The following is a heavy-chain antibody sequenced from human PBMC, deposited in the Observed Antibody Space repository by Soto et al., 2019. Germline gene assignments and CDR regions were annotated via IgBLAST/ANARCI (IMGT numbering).Heavy chain of an antibody. Sequence: GGSLRLSCAASGFTFDDYAMHWVRQVPGKGLEWVSGINWNSVSIAYADSVKGRFSISRDNAKKSLNLQMNSLRPEDTALYCCAKQVIPSAKIYYAMDVWGQGTTVTVSS. CDR1: GFTFDDYA. V-gene: IGHV3-9*01. J-gene: IGHJ6*02. CDR3: AKQVIPSAKIYYAMDV. D-gene: IGHD2-2*01. CDR2: INWNSVSI.